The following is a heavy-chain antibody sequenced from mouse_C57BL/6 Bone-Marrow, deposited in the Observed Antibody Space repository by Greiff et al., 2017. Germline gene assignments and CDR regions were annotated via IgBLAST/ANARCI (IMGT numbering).Heavy chain of an antibody. CDR3: SRKAGGGYFDY. CDR2: INPNNGGT. D-gene: IGHD4-1*01. J-gene: IGHJ2*01. Sequence: EVQLQQSGPELVKPGASVKISCKASGYTFTDYYMNWVKQSHGKSLEWIGDINPNNGGTSYNQKFKGKATLTVDKSSSTAYMEHRSLTSEDSAVYYCSRKAGGGYFDYWGQGTTLTVSS. V-gene: IGHV1-26*01. CDR1: GYTFTDYY.